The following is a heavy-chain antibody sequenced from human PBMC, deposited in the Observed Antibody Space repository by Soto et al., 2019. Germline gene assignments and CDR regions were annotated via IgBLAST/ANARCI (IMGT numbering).Heavy chain of an antibody. J-gene: IGHJ5*02. V-gene: IGHV3-23*01. CDR1: GFTFSSYA. Sequence: LSLTCAASGFTFSSYAMSWVRQAPGKGLEWVSAISGSGGSTYYADSVKGRFTISRDNSKNTLYLQMNSLRAEDTAVYYCAKDPTSLLNWFDPWGQGTLVTVSS. CDR3: AKDPTSLLNWFDP. CDR2: ISGSGGST.